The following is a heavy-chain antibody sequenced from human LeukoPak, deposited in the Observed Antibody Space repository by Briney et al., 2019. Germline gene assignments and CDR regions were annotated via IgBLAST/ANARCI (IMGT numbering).Heavy chain of an antibody. V-gene: IGHV3-30*03. J-gene: IGHJ5*02. CDR1: GFTFSSYG. Sequence: GGSLRLSCAASGFTFSSYGMHWVRQAPGKGLEWVAVISYDGSNKYYADSVKGRFTISRDNSKNTLYLQMNSLRADDTAVYYCVRLGHQHIAARLLTSEGFDPWGQGTLVTVSS. CDR3: VRLGHQHIAARLLTSEGFDP. D-gene: IGHD6-6*01. CDR2: ISYDGSNK.